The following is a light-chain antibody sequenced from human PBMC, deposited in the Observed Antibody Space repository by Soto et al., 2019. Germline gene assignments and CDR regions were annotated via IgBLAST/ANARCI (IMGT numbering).Light chain of an antibody. J-gene: IGKJ1*01. CDR2: GAS. CDR1: QSVSNN. Sequence: EIVMTQSPATLSVSPGERATLSCRASQSVSNNLAWYQQKPGQAPRLLIYGASTRATGIPARFSGSGSGTEFTLTISSLQSEDFAVYYGQQYNNWPPWTFGPGTKVEIK. CDR3: QQYNNWPPWT. V-gene: IGKV3-15*01.